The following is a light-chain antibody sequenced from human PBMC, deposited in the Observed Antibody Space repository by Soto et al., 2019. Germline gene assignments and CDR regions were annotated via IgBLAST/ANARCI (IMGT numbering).Light chain of an antibody. V-gene: IGLV2-11*01. CDR3: CSYPGSHTWV. CDR1: NSYIGNYNY. CDR2: DVS. Sequence: QSALTQPRSVSGSPGQSVTISCTGTNSYIGNYNYVSWYQQHPGKAPKVVIYDVSKRPSGVPDRFSGSKSGNTASLTISGLQDEDEADYYCCSYPGSHTWVFGGGTKVTVL. J-gene: IGLJ3*02.